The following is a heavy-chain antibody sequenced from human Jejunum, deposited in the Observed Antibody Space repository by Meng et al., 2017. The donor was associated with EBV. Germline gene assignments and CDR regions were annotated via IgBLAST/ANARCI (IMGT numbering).Heavy chain of an antibody. CDR3: AMQAEGYNYPFDY. CDR1: GFTFSSYA. J-gene: IGHJ4*02. CDR2: ISGSGDRT. Sequence: DVQLLESGGGLVQPGGSLRLSCAASGFTFSSYAINWVRQAPGKGLEWVSIISGSGDRTDYAASAKGRFTISRDNSKSTLYLQMNSLRAEDTAVYYCAMQAEGYNYPFDYWGQGTLVTVSS. D-gene: IGHD3-22*01. V-gene: IGHV3-23*01.